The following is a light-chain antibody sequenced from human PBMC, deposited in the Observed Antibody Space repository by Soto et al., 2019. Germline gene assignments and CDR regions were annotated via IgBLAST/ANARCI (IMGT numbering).Light chain of an antibody. CDR3: AAWDDSLNGVI. CDR1: SSNIGSHT. V-gene: IGLV1-44*01. Sequence: QSVLTQPPSASGIPGQRITISCSGSSSNIGSHTVNWHQQVPGTAPKLLIYSNNERPSGVPDRFSGSKSGTSASLAISGLQSGDEADYYCAAWDDSLNGVIFGGGTKLTVL. CDR2: SNN. J-gene: IGLJ2*01.